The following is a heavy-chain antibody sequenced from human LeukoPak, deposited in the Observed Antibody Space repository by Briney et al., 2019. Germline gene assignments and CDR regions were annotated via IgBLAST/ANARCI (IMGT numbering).Heavy chain of an antibody. CDR3: ARGSYYYDSSGYYLSYYYYGMDV. Sequence: PSETLSLTCAVYGGSFSGYYWSWIRHPPGKGLEWIGEINHSGSTNYNPSLKSRVTMSVDTSKNQFSLKLSSVTAADTAVYYCARGSYYYDSSGYYLSYYYYGMDVWGQGTTVTVSS. D-gene: IGHD3-22*01. J-gene: IGHJ6*02. CDR2: INHSGST. V-gene: IGHV4-34*01. CDR1: GGSFSGYY.